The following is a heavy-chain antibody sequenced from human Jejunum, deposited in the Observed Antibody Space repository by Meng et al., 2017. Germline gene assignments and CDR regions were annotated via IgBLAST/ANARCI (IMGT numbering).Heavy chain of an antibody. CDR1: CGSIITSY. D-gene: IGHD2-15*01. J-gene: IGHJ6*02. Sequence: QVELHESGPGLVKPSPTLSLTCTGSCGSIITSYWSWIRQPPAKGLEWIGYIYHSGDISYNPSLKSRGTISIDTSKNQFSLKLTSVTAADTAVYYCVRDNWAKGNQDWHYYGMDVWGLGTSVTVPS. CDR3: VRDNWAKGNQDWHYYGMDV. V-gene: IGHV4-59*01. CDR2: IYHSGDI.